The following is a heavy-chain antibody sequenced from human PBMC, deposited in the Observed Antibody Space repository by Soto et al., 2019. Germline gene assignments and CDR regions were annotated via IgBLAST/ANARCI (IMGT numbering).Heavy chain of an antibody. CDR3: AKSLDYYDSSGYHYLFDY. Sequence: GGSLRLSCAASGFTFSSYAMSWVRQAPGKGLEWVSAISGSGGSTYYADSVKGRFTISRDNSKNTLYLQMNSLRAGDTAVYYCAKSLDYYDSSGYHYLFDYWGQGTLVTVS. CDR2: ISGSGGST. CDR1: GFTFSSYA. J-gene: IGHJ4*02. V-gene: IGHV3-23*01. D-gene: IGHD3-22*01.